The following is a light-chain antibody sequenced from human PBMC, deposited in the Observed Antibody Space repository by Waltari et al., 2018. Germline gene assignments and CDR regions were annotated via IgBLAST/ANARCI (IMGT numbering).Light chain of an antibody. J-gene: IGKJ1*01. CDR3: QQYYSYPVT. V-gene: IGKV1-8*01. CDR1: QGISSY. Sequence: AIRITQYPSSLSASTGDRVTITCRASQGISSYLAWYQQKPGKAPKLLIYAASTLQSGVPSRFSGSGSGTDFTLTISCLQSEDFATYYCQQYYSYPVTFGQGTKVEIK. CDR2: AAS.